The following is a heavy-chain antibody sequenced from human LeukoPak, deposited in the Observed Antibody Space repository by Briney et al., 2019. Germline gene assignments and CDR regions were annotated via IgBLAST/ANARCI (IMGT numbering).Heavy chain of an antibody. CDR2: IWYDGSNK. V-gene: IGHV3-33*01. CDR3: ARDGGYCSSTSCYEFDY. D-gene: IGHD2-2*01. Sequence: GGSLRLSCAASGFTFSSYGMHWVRQAPGKGLEWVAVIWYDGSNKYYADSVKGRITISRDSSKNTLYLQMNSLRAEDTAVYYCARDGGYCSSTSCYEFDYWGQGTLVTVSS. J-gene: IGHJ4*02. CDR1: GFTFSSYG.